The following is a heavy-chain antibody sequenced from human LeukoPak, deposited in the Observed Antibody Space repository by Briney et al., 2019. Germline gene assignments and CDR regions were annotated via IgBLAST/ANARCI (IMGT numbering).Heavy chain of an antibody. CDR1: GYTFIRYY. CDR3: ARDSASSGYYHDY. D-gene: IGHD3-22*01. CDR2: INPSGGST. V-gene: IGHV1-46*01. Sequence: GASVKVSCKASGYTFIRYYMHWVRQAPGQGLEWMGTINPSGGSTSYAQKFQGRVTMTRDTSTSTVYMELSRLRSEDTAVYYCARDSASSGYYHDYWGQGTLVTVSS. J-gene: IGHJ4*02.